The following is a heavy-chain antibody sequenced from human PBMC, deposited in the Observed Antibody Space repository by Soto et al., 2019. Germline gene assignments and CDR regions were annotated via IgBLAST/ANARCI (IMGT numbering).Heavy chain of an antibody. CDR1: GFTFDDYG. J-gene: IGHJ6*03. D-gene: IGHD3-9*01. CDR3: ARESPYYDILTGGYYYYYYMDV. Sequence: GGSLRLSCAASGFTFDDYGMSWVRQAPGKGLERVSGINWNGGSTGYADSVKGRITISRDNAKNSLYLQMNSLRAEDTALYHCARESPYYDILTGGYYYYYYMDVWGKGTTVTVSS. CDR2: INWNGGST. V-gene: IGHV3-20*01.